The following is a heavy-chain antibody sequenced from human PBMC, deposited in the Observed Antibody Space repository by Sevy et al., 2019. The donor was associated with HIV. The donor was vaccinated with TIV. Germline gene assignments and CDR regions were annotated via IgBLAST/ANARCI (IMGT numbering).Heavy chain of an antibody. J-gene: IGHJ6*02. D-gene: IGHD3-3*01. CDR3: ARGPAYYDFWSGYKGMDV. CDR1: GFTFSDYY. Sequence: GGSLRLSCAASGFTFSDYYMSWIHQAPGKGLEWVSYISSSGSTIYYADSVKGRFTISRDNAKNSLYLQMNSLRAEDTAVYYCARGPAYYDFWSGYKGMDVWGQGTTVTVSS. CDR2: ISSSGSTI. V-gene: IGHV3-11*04.